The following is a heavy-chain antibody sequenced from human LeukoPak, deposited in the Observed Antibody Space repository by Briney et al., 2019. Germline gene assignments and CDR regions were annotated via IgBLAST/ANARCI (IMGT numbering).Heavy chain of an antibody. CDR1: GGSISTFY. CDR2: ISYSGST. CDR3: ARGLRETATGLFDY. V-gene: IGHV4-59*08. D-gene: IGHD2-21*02. Sequence: SETLSLTCTVSGGSISTFYWSWIRQPPGKGLEWIGYISYSGSTYYSPSLESRVTISLDSSKNQFSLKLSSVTAADTAVYYCARGLRETATGLFDYWGQGTLVTVSS. J-gene: IGHJ4*02.